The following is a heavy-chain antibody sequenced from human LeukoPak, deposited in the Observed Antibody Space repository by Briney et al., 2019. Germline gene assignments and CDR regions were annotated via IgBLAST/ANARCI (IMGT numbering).Heavy chain of an antibody. J-gene: IGHJ3*02. Sequence: SETLSLTCTVSGGSISSSSYYWGWIRQPPGKGLEWIGSIYYSGSTYYNPSLKSRVTISVDTSKNQSSLKLSSVTAADTAVYYCARAEGYAFDIWGQGTMVTVSS. CDR3: ARAEGYAFDI. V-gene: IGHV4-39*07. CDR2: IYYSGST. CDR1: GGSISSSSYY.